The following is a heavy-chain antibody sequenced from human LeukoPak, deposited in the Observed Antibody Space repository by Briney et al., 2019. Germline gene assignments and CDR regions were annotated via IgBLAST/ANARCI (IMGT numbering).Heavy chain of an antibody. J-gene: IGHJ4*02. CDR3: ARDRDYSNTERRFDY. D-gene: IGHD4-11*01. CDR1: GYTFTDYY. CDR2: INPNSAET. V-gene: IGHV1-2*02. Sequence: VASVKVSCKTSGYTFTDYYIHWVRQAPGQGLEWMGWINPNSAETNSAQKFQGRVTMTGDTSISTAYMDLRRMTSDDTAVYYCARDRDYSNTERRFDYWVQATLVTVSS.